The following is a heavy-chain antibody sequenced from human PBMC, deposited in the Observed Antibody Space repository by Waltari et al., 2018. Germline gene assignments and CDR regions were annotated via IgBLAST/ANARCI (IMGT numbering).Heavy chain of an antibody. V-gene: IGHV1-2*02. Sequence: QEHLVQSGAEVKKPGASVKAPCKASGYTLTGNYIHWVRQAPGQGLEWMGWINPNSGGTNYAQKFQGRVTVTRDTSISTAYMEVSSLRSDDTAVYYCAKSPWNGPLDYWGQGTLVTVSS. CDR1: GYTLTGNY. D-gene: IGHD2-8*01. CDR2: INPNSGGT. CDR3: AKSPWNGPLDY. J-gene: IGHJ4*02.